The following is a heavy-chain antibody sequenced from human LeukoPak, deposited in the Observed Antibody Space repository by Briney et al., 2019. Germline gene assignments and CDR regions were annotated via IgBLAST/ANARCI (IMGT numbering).Heavy chain of an antibody. CDR3: ARVSSGYCFDY. Sequence: QSGGSLRLSCAASGFSFSSYSMNWVRQAPGKGLEWVSYISSSGSTRYYADSVKGRFTISRDKAKNSLYLQMNSLRAEDTAVYYCARVSSGYCFDYWGQGTLVTVSS. V-gene: IGHV3-48*01. CDR2: ISSSGSTR. J-gene: IGHJ4*02. D-gene: IGHD3-22*01. CDR1: GFSFSSYS.